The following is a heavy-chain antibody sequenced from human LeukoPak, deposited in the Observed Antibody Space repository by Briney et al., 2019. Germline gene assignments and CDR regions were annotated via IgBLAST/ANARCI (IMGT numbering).Heavy chain of an antibody. Sequence: SETLSLTCTVSGVSISSYYWSWIRQPPGKGLEWIGYIYYSGSTNYNPSLKSRVTISVDTSKNQFSLKLRSVTAADTAVYYCCLGELSLYLYWGQGTLVTVSS. CDR2: IYYSGST. D-gene: IGHD3-16*02. CDR1: GVSISSYY. J-gene: IGHJ4*02. CDR3: CLGELSLYLY. V-gene: IGHV4-59*01.